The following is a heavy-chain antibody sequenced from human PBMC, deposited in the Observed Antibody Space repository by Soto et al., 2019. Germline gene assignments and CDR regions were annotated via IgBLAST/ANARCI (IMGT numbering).Heavy chain of an antibody. Sequence: QVQLVESGGVVVQPGRSLRLSCAASGFTFSSYGMHWVRQAPGKGLEWVAVIWYDGSNKYYADSVKGRFTISRDHSKNTLYLQMNSLRAEDTAVYYCARDPRPTYGSGGSCYLDYWGQGTLVTVSS. CDR2: IWYDGSNK. J-gene: IGHJ4*02. CDR1: GFTFSSYG. CDR3: ARDPRPTYGSGGSCYLDY. D-gene: IGHD2-15*01. V-gene: IGHV3-33*01.